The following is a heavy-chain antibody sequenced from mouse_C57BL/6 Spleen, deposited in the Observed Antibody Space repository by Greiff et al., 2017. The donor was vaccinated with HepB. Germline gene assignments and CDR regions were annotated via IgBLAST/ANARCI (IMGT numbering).Heavy chain of an antibody. V-gene: IGHV1-52*01. J-gene: IGHJ1*03. CDR2: IDPSDSET. CDR3: ARHYYGSSHWYFDV. Sequence: QVQLQQPGAELVRPGSSVKLSCKASGYTFTSYWMHWVKQRPIQGLEWIGNIDPSDSETHYNQKFKDKATLTVDKSSSTAYMQLSSLTSEDSAVYYCARHYYGSSHWYFDVWGTGTTVTVSS. CDR1: GYTFTSYW. D-gene: IGHD1-1*01.